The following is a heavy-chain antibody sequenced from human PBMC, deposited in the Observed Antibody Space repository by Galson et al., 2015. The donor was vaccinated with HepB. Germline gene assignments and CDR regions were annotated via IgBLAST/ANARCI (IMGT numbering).Heavy chain of an antibody. CDR2: IKQDESEK. D-gene: IGHD3-3*01. Sequence: SLRLSCAASGFTSSRFWMSWVRQAPGKGLEWVANIKQDESEKYYVDSVKGRFTISRDNAKNSLYLQMTSLRAEDTAVYYCAREHYYDFWSAQSPYYYSYFMDVWGTGTTVTVSS. CDR3: AREHYYDFWSAQSPYYYSYFMDV. J-gene: IGHJ6*03. V-gene: IGHV3-7*03. CDR1: GFTSSRFW.